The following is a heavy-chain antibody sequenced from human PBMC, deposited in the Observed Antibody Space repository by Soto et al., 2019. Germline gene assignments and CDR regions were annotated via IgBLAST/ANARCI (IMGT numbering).Heavy chain of an antibody. CDR3: AREGVQGGLDV. D-gene: IGHD2-8*01. Sequence: QVQLVQSGAEVKKPGASERISCKASGYTFTSYHLHWVRQAPGQGIEWVGMISPRGGRTTYAQKFQRSVTMTRDTSTNTIFMDLNSRRSDDTAIYYCAREGVQGGLDVWGQGTTVTVSS. V-gene: IGHV1-46*01. CDR2: ISPRGGRT. J-gene: IGHJ6*02. CDR1: GYTFTSYH.